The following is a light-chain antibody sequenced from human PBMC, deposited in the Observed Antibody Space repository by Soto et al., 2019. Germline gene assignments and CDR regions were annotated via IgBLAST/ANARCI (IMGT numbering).Light chain of an antibody. V-gene: IGKV1-39*01. CDR3: QQSDSIPIT. Sequence: DIQMTQSPSSLSASVGDRFSIPCRASQTITRNLNWYQQKPGTAPKLLIYAASTLQSGVPSRFSGSGSGTDFTLAISSLQPEDFATYYCQQSDSIPITFGQGTRLEIK. CDR1: QTITRN. CDR2: AAS. J-gene: IGKJ5*01.